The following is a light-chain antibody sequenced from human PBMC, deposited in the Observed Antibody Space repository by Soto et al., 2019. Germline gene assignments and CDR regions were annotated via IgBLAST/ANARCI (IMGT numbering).Light chain of an antibody. CDR1: SSVVGAYDY. J-gene: IGLJ1*01. CDR2: EVS. CDR3: SSYTTSSTRV. V-gene: IGLV2-14*03. Sequence: QSALTQPASVSGSPGQSITISCTGTSSVVGAYDYVSWYQQHPDKAPKLMIYEVSYRPSGVSNRFSGSKSVNTATLTISGLQAEDEADYYCSSYTTSSTRVFGTGTKVTV.